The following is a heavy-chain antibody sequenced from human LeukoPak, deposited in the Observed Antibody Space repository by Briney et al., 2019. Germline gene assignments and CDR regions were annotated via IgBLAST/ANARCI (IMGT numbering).Heavy chain of an antibody. D-gene: IGHD4-17*01. CDR1: GFTFSSYE. CDR2: ISSSGSTI. Sequence: GALRLSCAASGFTFSSYEMNWVRRAPGKGLDWVSYISSSGSTIYYADSVKGRFTISRDNAKNSLYLQMNSLRAEDTAVYYCARSPGELDYWGQGTLVTVSS. J-gene: IGHJ4*02. V-gene: IGHV3-48*03. CDR3: ARSPGELDY.